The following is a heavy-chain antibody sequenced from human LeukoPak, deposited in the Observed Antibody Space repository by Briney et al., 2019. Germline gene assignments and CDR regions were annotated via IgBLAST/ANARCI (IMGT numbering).Heavy chain of an antibody. J-gene: IGHJ4*02. V-gene: IGHV3-23*01. CDR3: ARNFTFYGDVRGYYFDY. CDR1: GYTFSSYA. D-gene: IGHD4-17*01. Sequence: GGSLRLSCAASGYTFSSYAMTWVRQAPGKGLEWVSSIRGSGADTYYADSVKGRFTISRDNSKNTLSLHMNTLRAEDTAVYYCARNFTFYGDVRGYYFDYWGQGALVTVSS. CDR2: IRGSGADT.